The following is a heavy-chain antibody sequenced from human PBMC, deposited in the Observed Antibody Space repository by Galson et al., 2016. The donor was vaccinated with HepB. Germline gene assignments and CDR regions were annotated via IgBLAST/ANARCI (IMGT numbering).Heavy chain of an antibody. CDR1: GGTFSTFG. Sequence: SVKVSCKASGGTFSTFGIIWVRQAPGQGLEWMGGITPIFGTPNYAQTSQGRVTMTADGSTSTAYMELSSLRSEDTAVYYCAKDNYDILTGSFDPWGQGTLVTVAS. CDR2: ITPIFGTP. D-gene: IGHD3-9*01. J-gene: IGHJ5*02. CDR3: AKDNYDILTGSFDP. V-gene: IGHV1-69*13.